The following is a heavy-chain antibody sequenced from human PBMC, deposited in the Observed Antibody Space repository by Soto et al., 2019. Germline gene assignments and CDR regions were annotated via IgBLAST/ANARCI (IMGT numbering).Heavy chain of an antibody. CDR3: ARQTIRYRYGMDV. V-gene: IGHV5-51*01. D-gene: IGHD3-9*01. CDR2: ICPGDSHT. Sequence: EVQLVPSGAEVKKPGESLNISCKASGYTFVAYCIGWVRQMPGKGLEWMGIICPGDSHTTYSPSFEGQVTISADKSISTAYVQWKSLKASDTAMYYCARQTIRYRYGMDVWGQGTTVTVSS. J-gene: IGHJ6*02. CDR1: GYTFVAYC.